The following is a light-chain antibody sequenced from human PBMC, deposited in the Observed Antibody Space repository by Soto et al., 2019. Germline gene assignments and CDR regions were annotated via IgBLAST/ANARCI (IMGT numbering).Light chain of an antibody. Sequence: IVLTSAPGTLSFSSLQRSTVFSCSSQGISIIYLAWYQQNPGQAPRLLFYGASNWAIGIPDRFRGSGSGTDFTLTISRLEPEDFAVYYCQQYGSSTGTFGQGTKWIS. CDR3: QQYGSSTGT. CDR2: GAS. V-gene: IGKV3-20*01. CDR1: QGISIIY. J-gene: IGKJ1*01.